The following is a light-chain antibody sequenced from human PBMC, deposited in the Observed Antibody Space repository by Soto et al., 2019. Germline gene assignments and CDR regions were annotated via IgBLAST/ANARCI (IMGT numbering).Light chain of an antibody. Sequence: DIQMTQSPSTLSASVGDRVTITCRVSQSVSSWLAWYQQKPGKAPNLLIYDASSLESGVPSRFSGSGSGTEFTLTISSLQPDDFATYYCQQYNTYSTFGQGPKVDIK. J-gene: IGKJ1*01. V-gene: IGKV1-5*01. CDR1: QSVSSW. CDR3: QQYNTYST. CDR2: DAS.